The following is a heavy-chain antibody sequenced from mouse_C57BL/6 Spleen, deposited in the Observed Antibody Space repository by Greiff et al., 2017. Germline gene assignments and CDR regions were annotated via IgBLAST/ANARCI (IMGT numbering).Heavy chain of an antibody. CDR3: TRHPSSSLYDAMDY. D-gene: IGHD3-1*01. CDR1: GFNIKDDY. J-gene: IGHJ4*01. CDR2: IDPENGDT. V-gene: IGHV14-4*01. Sequence: VQLQQSGAELVRPGASVKLSCTASGFNIKDDYMHWVKQRPEQGLEWIGWIDPENGDTEYASKFQGKATITADTSSNTAYLQLSSLTSEDTAVYYCTRHPSSSLYDAMDYWGQGTSVTVSS.